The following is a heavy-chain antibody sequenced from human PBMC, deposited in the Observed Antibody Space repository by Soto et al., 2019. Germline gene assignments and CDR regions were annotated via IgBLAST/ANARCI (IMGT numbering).Heavy chain of an antibody. V-gene: IGHV1-18*01. CDR3: ARDSRVGYCSSTSFSLAAGFLMHYYYYYGMDV. Sequence: ASVKVSCKASGYTFTSYGISWVRQAPGQGLEWMGWISAYNGNTNYAQKLQGRVTMTTDTSTSTAYMELRSLRSDDTAVYYCARDSRVGYCSSTSFSLAAGFLMHYYYYYGMDVWGQGTTVTVSS. CDR2: ISAYNGNT. CDR1: GYTFTSYG. D-gene: IGHD2-2*03. J-gene: IGHJ6*02.